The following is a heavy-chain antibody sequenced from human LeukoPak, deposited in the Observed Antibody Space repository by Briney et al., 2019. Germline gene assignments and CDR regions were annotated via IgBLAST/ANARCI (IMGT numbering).Heavy chain of an antibody. Sequence: GGSLRLSCAASGISFSSYGMHWVRQAPGKGLEWVAVIWYDGSNIYYTDSVKGRFTISRDNSKNTLYLQMNSLRAEDTALYYCARARNDYDSNGFSLLDYWGQGTLVTVSS. J-gene: IGHJ4*02. CDR3: ARARNDYDSNGFSLLDY. CDR1: GISFSSYG. V-gene: IGHV3-33*01. CDR2: IWYDGSNI. D-gene: IGHD3-22*01.